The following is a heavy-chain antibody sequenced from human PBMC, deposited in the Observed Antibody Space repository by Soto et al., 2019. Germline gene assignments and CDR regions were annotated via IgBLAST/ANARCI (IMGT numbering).Heavy chain of an antibody. CDR1: GGSVGSGEYY. CDR3: ARDVAHGYTENV. D-gene: IGHD5-18*01. Sequence: SETLSLTCTVSGGSVGSGEYYYSWIRQPPGKGLEWIGYIYDSGITNYTPSLKGRVTLSLDRSNNQVSLKLRSVTAADTAVYFCARDVAHGYTENVWGQGTMVTVSS. CDR2: IYDSGIT. V-gene: IGHV4-30-4*01. J-gene: IGHJ3*01.